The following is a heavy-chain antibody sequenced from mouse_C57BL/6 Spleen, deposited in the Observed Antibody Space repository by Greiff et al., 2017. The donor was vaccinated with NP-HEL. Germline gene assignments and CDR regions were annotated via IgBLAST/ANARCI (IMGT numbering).Heavy chain of an antibody. CDR2: IYPRSGNT. J-gene: IGHJ2*01. Sequence: QVQLKQSGAELARPGASVKLSCKASGYTFTSYGISWVKQRTGQGLEWIGEIYPRSGNTYYNEKFKGKATLTADKSSSTAYMELRSLTSEDSAVYFCARSLPDGYYSYFDYWGQGTTLTVSS. CDR1: GYTFTSYG. CDR3: ARSLPDGYYSYFDY. D-gene: IGHD2-3*01. V-gene: IGHV1-81*01.